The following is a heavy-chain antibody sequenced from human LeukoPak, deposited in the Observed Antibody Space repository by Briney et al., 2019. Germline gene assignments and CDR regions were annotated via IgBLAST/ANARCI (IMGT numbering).Heavy chain of an antibody. D-gene: IGHD5-18*01. CDR1: GFTFSSYS. CDR2: ISSSSSYI. Sequence: GGSLRLSCAASGFTFSSYSMNWVRQAPGKGLEWVSSISSSSSYIYYADSVKGRFTISRDNAKNSLYLQMNSLRAEDTALYYCARDRSPNYTAMDNWGQGTLVTVSS. CDR3: ARDRSPNYTAMDN. J-gene: IGHJ4*02. V-gene: IGHV3-21*04.